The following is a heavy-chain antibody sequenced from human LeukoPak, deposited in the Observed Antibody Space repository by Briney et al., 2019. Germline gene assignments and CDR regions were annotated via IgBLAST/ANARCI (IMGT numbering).Heavy chain of an antibody. D-gene: IGHD7-27*01. V-gene: IGHV3-23*01. Sequence: GGSLRLPCAASGFTFSSYAMSWVRQAPGKGLEWVSTISGSGGSTYYADSVKGRFTISRDNSKNTLYLQMNSLRAEDTAVYYCAKTWALYYFDYWGQGTLVTVSS. CDR3: AKTWALYYFDY. J-gene: IGHJ4*02. CDR2: ISGSGGST. CDR1: GFTFSSYA.